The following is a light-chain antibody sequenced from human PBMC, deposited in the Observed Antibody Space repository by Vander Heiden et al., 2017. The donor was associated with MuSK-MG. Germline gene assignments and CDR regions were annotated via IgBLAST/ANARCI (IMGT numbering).Light chain of an antibody. CDR2: DVT. Sequence: QSALTQPRSVSGSPGQSVTISCTGTSSDGGGYNYVSWYQQHPGKAPKLMIYDVTKRPSGVPDRFSGSKSGNTASLTISGLQAEEEADYYCCSYAGSDTYVFGTGTKVTVL. CDR3: CSYAGSDTYV. CDR1: SSDGGGYNY. J-gene: IGLJ1*01. V-gene: IGLV2-11*01.